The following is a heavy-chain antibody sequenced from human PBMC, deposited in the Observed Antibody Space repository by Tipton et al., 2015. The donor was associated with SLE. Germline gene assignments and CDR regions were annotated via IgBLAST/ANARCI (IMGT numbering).Heavy chain of an antibody. J-gene: IGHJ4*02. V-gene: IGHV1-69*01. Sequence: QSGAEVKRPGSTVKVSCKTAGGPFNNYAINWVRQAPGQGLQWMGGLIPVFRTANYAQTFQGRVTIMADESTATVYMELSGLRAEDTALYYCARGGSLTGTNGFDYWGEGTLLTVSS. CDR3: ARGGSLTGTNGFDY. D-gene: IGHD1-1*01. CDR1: GGPFNNYA. CDR2: LIPVFRTA.